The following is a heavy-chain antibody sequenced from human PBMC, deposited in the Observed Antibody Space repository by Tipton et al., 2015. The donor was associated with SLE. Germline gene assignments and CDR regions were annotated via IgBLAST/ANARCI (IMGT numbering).Heavy chain of an antibody. CDR1: GFTFRSYA. V-gene: IGHV3-30*04. D-gene: IGHD3-3*01. CDR2: ISYDGSNK. J-gene: IGHJ4*02. CDR3: AREGLRFLEWLLRPFDY. Sequence: SLRLSCAASGFTFRSYAMHWVRQAPGKGLEWVAVISYDGSNKYYADSVKGRFTISRDNSKNTLYLQMNSLRAEDTAVYYCAREGLRFLEWLLRPFDYWGQGTLVTVSS.